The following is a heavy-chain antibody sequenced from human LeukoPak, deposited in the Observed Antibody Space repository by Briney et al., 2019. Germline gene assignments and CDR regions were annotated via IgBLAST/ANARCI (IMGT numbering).Heavy chain of an antibody. CDR2: IYDSEST. Sequence: SETLSLTCTVSGVSISNSYWSWIRQPPGKGLEWIGYIYDSESTNYNPSLKSRVTISADTSKNQFSLKLSSVTAADTAIYYCARQSGGVATKLDYWGQGTLVTVSS. CDR1: GVSISNSY. D-gene: IGHD3-16*01. J-gene: IGHJ4*02. CDR3: ARQSGGVATKLDY. V-gene: IGHV4-59*08.